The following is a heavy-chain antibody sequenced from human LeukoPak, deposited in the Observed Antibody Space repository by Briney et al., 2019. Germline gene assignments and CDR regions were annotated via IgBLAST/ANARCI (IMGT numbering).Heavy chain of an antibody. CDR3: AREMAGYYYDSSGPRIDY. CDR2: IIPIFGTA. J-gene: IGHJ4*02. Sequence: SVKVSCKASGGTFSSYAISWVRQAPGQGLEWMGRIIPIFGTANYAQKFQGRVTITADKSTSTAYMELSSLRSEDTAVYYCAREMAGYYYDSSGPRIDYWGQGTLVTVSS. D-gene: IGHD3-22*01. CDR1: GGTFSSYA. V-gene: IGHV1-69*06.